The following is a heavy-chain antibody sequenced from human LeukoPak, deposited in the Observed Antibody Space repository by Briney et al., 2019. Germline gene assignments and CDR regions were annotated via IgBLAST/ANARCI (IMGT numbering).Heavy chain of an antibody. V-gene: IGHV1-69*01. CDR1: GGIFSSYA. J-gene: IGHJ5*02. D-gene: IGHD2-2*01. Sequence: SVKVSCKASGGIFSSYAISWVRQAPGQGLEWMGGIIPIFGTANYAQKFQGRVTITADESTSTAYMELSSLRSEGTAVYYCARDIVVVPAAINWFDPWGQGTLVTVSS. CDR3: ARDIVVVPAAINWFDP. CDR2: IIPIFGTA.